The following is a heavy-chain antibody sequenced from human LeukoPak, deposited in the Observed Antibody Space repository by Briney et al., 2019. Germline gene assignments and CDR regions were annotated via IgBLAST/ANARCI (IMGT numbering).Heavy chain of an antibody. Sequence: GGSLRLSCAASGFTFSDYYMSWIRQAPGKGLEWVSYISSSGSIIYYADSVKGRFTISRDNAKNSMYLQMNSLRADDTAVYYCAKDLYDFWSGYSAHFDYWGQGTLVTVSS. D-gene: IGHD3-3*01. CDR3: AKDLYDFWSGYSAHFDY. J-gene: IGHJ4*02. CDR2: ISSSGSII. CDR1: GFTFSDYY. V-gene: IGHV3-11*04.